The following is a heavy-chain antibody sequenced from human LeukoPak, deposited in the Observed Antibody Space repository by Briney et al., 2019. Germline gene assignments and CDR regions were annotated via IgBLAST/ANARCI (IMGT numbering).Heavy chain of an antibody. Sequence: GGSLRLSCAASGFTVSSNYMSWVRQAPGKGLEWVSVIYSGGSTYYADSVKGRFTISRDNSKNTLYLQMNSLRAGDTAVYYCARANIAVAGFDYWGQGTLVTVSS. CDR3: ARANIAVAGFDY. D-gene: IGHD6-19*01. CDR1: GFTVSSNY. CDR2: IYSGGST. J-gene: IGHJ4*02. V-gene: IGHV3-66*02.